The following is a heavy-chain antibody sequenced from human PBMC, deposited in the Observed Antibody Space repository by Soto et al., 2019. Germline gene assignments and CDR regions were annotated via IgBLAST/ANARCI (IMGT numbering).Heavy chain of an antibody. Sequence: GGSLRLSCAASGFTFSSYAMSWVRQAPGKGLEWVAAISGSGGSTYYADSVKGRFTISRDNSKNTLYLQMPSLRAEDTAVSYCAKDPYSSPHWYFDLWGRGTLGTVSS. D-gene: IGHD6-13*01. CDR2: ISGSGGST. V-gene: IGHV3-23*01. CDR3: AKDPYSSPHWYFDL. CDR1: GFTFSSYA. J-gene: IGHJ2*01.